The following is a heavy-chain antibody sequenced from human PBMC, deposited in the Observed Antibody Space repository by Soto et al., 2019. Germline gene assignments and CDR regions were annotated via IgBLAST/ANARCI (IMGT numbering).Heavy chain of an antibody. Sequence: SETLSLTCTVSGGSISSYQWSWIRQPPGKGLEWIGYIYYSGSTNYNPSLKSRVTISVDTSKNQFSLKLSSVTAADTAVYYCARQGAYSSSWYDYWGQGTLVTVS. V-gene: IGHV4-59*08. D-gene: IGHD6-13*01. CDR3: ARQGAYSSSWYDY. CDR2: IYYSGST. CDR1: GGSISSYQ. J-gene: IGHJ4*02.